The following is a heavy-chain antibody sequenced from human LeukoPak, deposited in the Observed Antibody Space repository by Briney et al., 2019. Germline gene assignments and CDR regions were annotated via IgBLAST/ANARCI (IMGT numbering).Heavy chain of an antibody. CDR1: GFTFSSYW. CDR3: ARDPRDIVVVVAATRDDAFDI. CDR2: INSDGSST. Sequence: GGSLRLSCAASGFTFSSYWMHWVRQAPGKGLVWVSRINSDGSSTSYADSVKGRFTISRDNAKNTLYLQMNSLRAEDTAVYYCARDPRDIVVVVAATRDDAFDIWGQGTMVTVSS. V-gene: IGHV3-74*01. D-gene: IGHD2-15*01. J-gene: IGHJ3*02.